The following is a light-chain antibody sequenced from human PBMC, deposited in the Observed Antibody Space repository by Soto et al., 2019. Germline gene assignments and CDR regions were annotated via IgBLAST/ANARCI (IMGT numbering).Light chain of an antibody. CDR1: SGHSSYA. V-gene: IGLV4-69*01. J-gene: IGLJ1*01. CDR2: LNSDGSH. Sequence: QSVLTQSPSASASLGASVKLTCTLSSGHSSYAIAWHQQQPEKGPRYLMKLNSDGSHSKGAGIPDRFSGSSSGAERYLTISRLQSEDEADYYCQTWGTGIWVFGTGTKLTVL. CDR3: QTWGTGIWV.